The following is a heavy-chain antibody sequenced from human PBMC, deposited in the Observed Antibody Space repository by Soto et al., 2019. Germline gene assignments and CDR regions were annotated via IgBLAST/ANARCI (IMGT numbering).Heavy chain of an antibody. CDR3: ARGLRYCSSSSCPNYYYYMDV. CDR1: GYTFTSYD. J-gene: IGHJ6*03. V-gene: IGHV1-8*01. CDR2: MNPNSGNT. Sequence: ASVKVSCKASGYTFTSYDINWVRQATGQGLEWMGWMNPNSGNTGYAQKFQGRVTMTRNTSISTAYMELSSLRSEYTSVYYCARGLRYCSSSSCPNYYYYMDVWGKGTTVTVSS. D-gene: IGHD2-2*01.